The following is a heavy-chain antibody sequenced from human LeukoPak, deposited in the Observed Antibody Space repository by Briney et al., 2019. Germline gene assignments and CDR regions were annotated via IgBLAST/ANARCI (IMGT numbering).Heavy chain of an antibody. CDR2: INHSGST. CDR3: ARRLGYCSSTSCYTPSWFDP. D-gene: IGHD2-2*02. Sequence: SETLSLTCAVYGGSFSGYYWSWIRQPPGKGLEWIGEINHSGSTNYNPSLKSRVTISVDTSKNQFSLKLSSVTAADTAVYYCARRLGYCSSTSCYTPSWFDPWGQGTLVTVSS. CDR1: GGSFSGYY. V-gene: IGHV4-34*01. J-gene: IGHJ5*02.